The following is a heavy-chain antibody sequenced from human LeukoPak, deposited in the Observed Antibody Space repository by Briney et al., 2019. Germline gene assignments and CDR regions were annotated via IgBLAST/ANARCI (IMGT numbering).Heavy chain of an antibody. J-gene: IGHJ4*02. Sequence: PGGSLKLSCAASGFTFSGSAMHWVRQASGKGLEWVGRIRSKANSYATAYAASVKGRFTISRDDSKNTAYLQMNSLKTEDTAVYYCTRGLFDSSYAPDYWGQGTLVTVSS. D-gene: IGHD3-22*01. CDR1: GFTFSGSA. V-gene: IGHV3-73*01. CDR2: IRSKANSYAT. CDR3: TRGLFDSSYAPDY.